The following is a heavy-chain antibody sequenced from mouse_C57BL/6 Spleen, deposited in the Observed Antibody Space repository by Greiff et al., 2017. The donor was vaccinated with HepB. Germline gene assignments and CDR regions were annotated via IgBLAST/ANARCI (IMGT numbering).Heavy chain of an antibody. V-gene: IGHV1-7*01. CDR1: GYTFTSYW. J-gene: IGHJ4*01. CDR3: ARSLWDPYYAMDY. D-gene: IGHD4-1*01. Sequence: VQLQQSGAELAKPGASVKLSCKASGYTFTSYWMHWVKQRPGQGLEWIGYINPSSGYTKYNQKFKDKATLTADKSSSTAYMQLSSLTYEDSAVYYCARSLWDPYYAMDYWGQGTSVTVSS. CDR2: INPSSGYT.